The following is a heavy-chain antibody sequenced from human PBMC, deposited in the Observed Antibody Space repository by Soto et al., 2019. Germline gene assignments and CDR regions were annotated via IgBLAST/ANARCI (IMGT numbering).Heavy chain of an antibody. D-gene: IGHD2-15*01. CDR2: IIPILGIA. V-gene: IGHV1-69*04. J-gene: IGHJ6*02. CDR1: GGTFSSYT. Sequence: ASVKVSCKASGGTFSSYTISWVRQAPGQGLEWMGRIIPILGIANYAQKFQGRVTITADKSTSTAYMELSSLRSEDTAVYYCARDGLRCSGGSCLTYYYYYYGMDVWGQGTTVTVSS. CDR3: ARDGLRCSGGSCLTYYYYYYGMDV.